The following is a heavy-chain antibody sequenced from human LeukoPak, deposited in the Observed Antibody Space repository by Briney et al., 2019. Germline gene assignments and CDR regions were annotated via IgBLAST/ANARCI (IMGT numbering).Heavy chain of an antibody. D-gene: IGHD2-2*01. CDR3: ARLGFVVVPAATHYYYYYMDV. Sequence: ASVKVSCKASGYTFSRYGINWVRQAPGQGLEWMGWINTNTGNPTYAQGFTGRFVFSLDTSVSTAYLQISSLKAEDTAVYYCARLGFVVVPAATHYYYYYMDVWGKGTTVTVSS. CDR1: GYTFSRYG. V-gene: IGHV7-4-1*02. J-gene: IGHJ6*03. CDR2: INTNTGNP.